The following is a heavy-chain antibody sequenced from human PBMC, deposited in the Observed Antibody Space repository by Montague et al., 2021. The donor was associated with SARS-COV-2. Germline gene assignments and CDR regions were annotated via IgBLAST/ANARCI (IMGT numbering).Heavy chain of an antibody. J-gene: IGHJ4*02. CDR3: GRGVMTSVAGFDS. Sequence: SQTLSLACQVSGVGITSGEYFWTWIRQPPGKGPEWIGNIYSNGVTYHNPSLNSRPTISTDTSTNQLSLTLTSVTAADTAVYYCGRGVMTSVAGFDSWGQGTLVAVSS. CDR1: GVGITSGEYF. V-gene: IGHV4-30-4*01. D-gene: IGHD4-23*01. CDR2: IYSNGVT.